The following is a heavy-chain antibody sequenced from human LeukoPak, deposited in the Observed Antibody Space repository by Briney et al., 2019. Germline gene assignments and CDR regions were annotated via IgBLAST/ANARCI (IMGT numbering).Heavy chain of an antibody. CDR1: GYTLTELS. Sequence: GPSVKAPCKVSGYTLTELSMHWVRQAPGKGLEWMGGFDPEDGETIYAQKFQGRVTMTEDTSTDTAYMELSSLRSEDTAVYYCATERTYSSSWYYYYWGQGTLVTVSS. J-gene: IGHJ4*02. V-gene: IGHV1-24*01. CDR2: FDPEDGET. D-gene: IGHD6-13*01. CDR3: ATERTYSSSWYYYY.